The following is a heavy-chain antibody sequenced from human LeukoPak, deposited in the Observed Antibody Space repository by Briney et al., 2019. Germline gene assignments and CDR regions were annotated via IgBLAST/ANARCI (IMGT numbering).Heavy chain of an antibody. Sequence: SETLSLTCTVSAGSISSYYWTWIRQSAGKGLEWMGRINTSGSTNYIPSLRSRVTMSVNTSKNHFSLNLTSVTAADTAVYSCAREGGDPRWLDPWGQGTLVTVSS. CDR3: AREGGDPRWLDP. CDR2: INTSGST. D-gene: IGHD6-25*01. CDR1: AGSISSYY. J-gene: IGHJ5*02. V-gene: IGHV4-4*07.